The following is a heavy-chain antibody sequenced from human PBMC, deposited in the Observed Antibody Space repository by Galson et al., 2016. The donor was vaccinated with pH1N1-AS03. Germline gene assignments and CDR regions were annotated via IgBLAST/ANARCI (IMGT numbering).Heavy chain of an antibody. D-gene: IGHD3-16*01. V-gene: IGHV2-5*02. J-gene: IGHJ3*02. CDR3: ALPNSWGNAFEI. Sequence: PALEKPTQTLTLTCSLSGVSVPSSGLAVGWFRLPPGKALEWLALIYWDDAKRFSPSLRNRLTSTKDTSRNQAVLTVTNVDPLDTATYSCALPNSWGNAFEIWGPGTMVTVAS. CDR1: GVSVPSSGLA. CDR2: IYWDDAK.